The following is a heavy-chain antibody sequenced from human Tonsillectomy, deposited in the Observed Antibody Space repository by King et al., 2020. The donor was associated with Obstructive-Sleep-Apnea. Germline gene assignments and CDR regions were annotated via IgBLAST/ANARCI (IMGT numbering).Heavy chain of an antibody. V-gene: IGHV3-23*04. D-gene: IGHD2-2*01. Sequence: VQLVESGGGLVQPGGSLRLSCAASGFTFSSYVMSWVRQAPGKGLEWVSAISGGGVSTYYADSVRGRFTLSRDNSKNTQYLQMNSLNDEETAGYYCAKGPFCSSSSCYSSTDAFDIWGQGTMVTVSS. CDR1: GFTFSSYV. CDR3: AKGPFCSSSSCYSSTDAFDI. J-gene: IGHJ3*02. CDR2: ISGGGVST.